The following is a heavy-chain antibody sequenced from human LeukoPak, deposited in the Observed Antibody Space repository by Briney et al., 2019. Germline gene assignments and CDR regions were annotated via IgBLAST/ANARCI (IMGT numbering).Heavy chain of an antibody. CDR2: INHSGST. CDR3: ASNLRYYYYFYMDV. CDR1: GGSFSGYY. Sequence: SETLSLTCAVYGGSFSGYYWSWIRQPPGKGLEWIGEINHSGSTNYNPSLKSRVTISVDTSKNQFSLKLSSVTAADTAVYYCASNLRYYYYFYMDVWGKGTTVTVSS. J-gene: IGHJ6*03. V-gene: IGHV4-34*01.